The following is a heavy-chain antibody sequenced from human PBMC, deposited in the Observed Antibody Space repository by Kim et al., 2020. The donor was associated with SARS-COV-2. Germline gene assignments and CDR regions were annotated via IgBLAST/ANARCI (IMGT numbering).Heavy chain of an antibody. Sequence: GGSLRLSCGTSGFTFRNHYMRWIRQAPGKGLQWVAYVDYGGTALYYADSVKGRFTISRDNAKNSLYLQMNSLRADDTAVYYCTRDPDTSSKVDYWGQGILLTVSS. CDR3: TRDPDTSSKVDY. V-gene: IGHV3-11*04. CDR2: VDYGGTAL. J-gene: IGHJ4*02. D-gene: IGHD5-18*01. CDR1: GFTFRNHY.